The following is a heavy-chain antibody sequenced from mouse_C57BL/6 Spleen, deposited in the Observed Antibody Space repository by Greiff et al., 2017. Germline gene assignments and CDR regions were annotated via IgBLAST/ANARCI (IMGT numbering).Heavy chain of an antibody. V-gene: IGHV1-20*01. CDR2: INPYNGDT. Sequence: DVKLQESGPELVKPGDSVKISCKASGYSFTGYFMNWVMQSHGKSLEWIGRINPYNGDTFYNQKFKGKATLTVDKSSSTAHMELRSLTSEDSAVYYCARGSYGNWGDYWGQGTTLTVSS. CDR1: GYSFTGYF. D-gene: IGHD2-1*01. CDR3: ARGSYGNWGDY. J-gene: IGHJ2*01.